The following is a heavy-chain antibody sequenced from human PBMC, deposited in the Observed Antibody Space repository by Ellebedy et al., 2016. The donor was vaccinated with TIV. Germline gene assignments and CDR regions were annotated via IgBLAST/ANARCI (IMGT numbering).Heavy chain of an antibody. V-gene: IGHV1-2*02. CDR2: INPNNGGT. Sequence: ASVKVSCXASGYSFIGYYMHWVRQAPGQGLEWMGWINPNNGGTNSAQKFQGRVTMTRDASINTAYMELSRLRSDDTAVYYCVTRGYSGYDYFDYWGQGTLVTVSS. D-gene: IGHD5-12*01. CDR1: GYSFIGYY. CDR3: VTRGYSGYDYFDY. J-gene: IGHJ4*02.